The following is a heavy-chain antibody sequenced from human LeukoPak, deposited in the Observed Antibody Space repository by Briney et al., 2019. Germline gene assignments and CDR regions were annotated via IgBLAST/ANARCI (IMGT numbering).Heavy chain of an antibody. CDR1: GFTFDDYA. CDR3: AKDYCGGDCYSGWYFDL. CDR2: ISYNSDTI. J-gene: IGHJ2*01. V-gene: IGHV3-9*01. D-gene: IGHD2-21*02. Sequence: GGSLRLSCAASGFTFDDYAMHWVRQAPGKGLEWVSGISYNSDTIAYADSVKGRLTISRDNAKNSLCLQMNSLRAEDTALYYCAKDYCGGDCYSGWYFDLWGRGTLVTVSS.